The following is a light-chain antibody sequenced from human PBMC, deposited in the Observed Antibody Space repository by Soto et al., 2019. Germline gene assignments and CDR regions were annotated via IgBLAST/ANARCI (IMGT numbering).Light chain of an antibody. Sequence: EIVMTQSPATLSVSPGERATRSCRASQSVSSNLAWYQQKPGQAPRRLIYGASTRATGIPARFSGSGYGTEVPLTISSMQSEDFAVYYCQQYNYWPPYTFGQGTKLEIK. CDR2: GAS. CDR1: QSVSSN. J-gene: IGKJ2*01. V-gene: IGKV3-15*01. CDR3: QQYNYWPPYT.